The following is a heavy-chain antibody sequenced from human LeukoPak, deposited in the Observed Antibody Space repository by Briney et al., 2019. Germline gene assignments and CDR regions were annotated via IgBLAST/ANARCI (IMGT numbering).Heavy chain of an antibody. V-gene: IGHV3-74*01. CDR3: ARDLNV. CDR1: VFTFSSYW. J-gene: IGHJ6*02. Sequence: GGSLRLSCAASVFTFSSYWMHWVRQSQGKGLVWVSGINSDGSSTTYADSVKGRFTISRDNAKNTLYLQMNSLRAEDTAVYYCARDLNVWGQGTTVTVSS. CDR2: INSDGSST.